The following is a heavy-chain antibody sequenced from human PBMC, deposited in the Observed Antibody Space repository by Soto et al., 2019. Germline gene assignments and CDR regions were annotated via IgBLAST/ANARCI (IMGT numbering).Heavy chain of an antibody. CDR1: GFAFSNYD. CDR2: IDIARAT. Sequence: GGSLRLSCAASGFAFSNYDMHWVRKTTGKGLEWVSAIDIARATYYPDSVNGRFTISRDKAKNSLYLQMNSLRADDTAVYYCARAARWLQSRYFDLWGRGTLVTVSS. D-gene: IGHD5-12*01. V-gene: IGHV3-13*01. J-gene: IGHJ2*01. CDR3: ARAARWLQSRYFDL.